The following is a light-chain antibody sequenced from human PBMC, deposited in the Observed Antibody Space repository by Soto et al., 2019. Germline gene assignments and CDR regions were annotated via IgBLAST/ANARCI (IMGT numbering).Light chain of an antibody. CDR2: AAS. V-gene: IGKV1-12*01. CDR3: QQANNCPLT. Sequence: DLQMTQSPSSVSASVGDRVTSTCRASQGIGSWLAWYQQKPGKAPNLLIYAASSLQSGVPSRFSGSGSGTDFTLTISSLQPEDCATYYCQQANNCPLTFGGGTKVEIK. CDR1: QGIGSW. J-gene: IGKJ4*01.